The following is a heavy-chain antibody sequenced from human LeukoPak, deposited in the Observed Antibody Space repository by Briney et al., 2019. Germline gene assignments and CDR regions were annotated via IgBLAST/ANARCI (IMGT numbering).Heavy chain of an antibody. CDR1: GNSFTGYY. J-gene: IGHJ6*02. D-gene: IGHD5-24*01. CDR2: INPQTGFT. CDR3: ARDQADNYYALDV. V-gene: IGHV1-2*02. Sequence: ASVKVSCKASGNSFTGYYLHWVRQAPGQGLEWMGWINPQTGFTTIAQKFQGRVTMTMDTSISTIYMEMNSLRSDDTATFYCARDQADNYYALDVWGQGTSLVVSS.